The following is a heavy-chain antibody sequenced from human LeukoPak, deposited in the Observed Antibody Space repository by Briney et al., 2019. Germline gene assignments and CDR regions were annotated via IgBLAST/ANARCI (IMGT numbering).Heavy chain of an antibody. CDR2: ISGTSNTI. CDR1: GFTFSSYS. J-gene: IGHJ6*03. D-gene: IGHD6-19*01. CDR3: AREFHLAPIAVAFYYYYYMGV. Sequence: PGGSLRLSCVGSGFTFSSYSMNWVRQAPGKGLEWVSYISGTSNTIYYADSVKGRFTVSRDNAKNSLYLQMNSLRAEDTAVYYCAREFHLAPIAVAFYYYYYMGVWGKGTTVTISS. V-gene: IGHV3-48*01.